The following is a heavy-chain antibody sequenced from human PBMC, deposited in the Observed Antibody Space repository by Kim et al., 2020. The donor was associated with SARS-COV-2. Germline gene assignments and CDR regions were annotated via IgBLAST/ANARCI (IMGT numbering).Heavy chain of an antibody. V-gene: IGHV4-34*01. Sequence: SETLSLTCAVYGGSFSGYYWSWIRQPPGKGLEWIGEINHSGSTNYNPSLKSRVTISVDTSKNQFSLKLSSVTAADTAVYYCARGPRPLIRFANPGYFDYWGQGTLVTVSS. J-gene: IGHJ4*02. D-gene: IGHD3-3*01. CDR1: GGSFSGYY. CDR3: ARGPRPLIRFANPGYFDY. CDR2: INHSGST.